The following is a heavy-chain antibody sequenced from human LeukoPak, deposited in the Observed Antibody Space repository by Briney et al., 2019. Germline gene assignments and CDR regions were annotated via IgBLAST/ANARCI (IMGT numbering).Heavy chain of an antibody. D-gene: IGHD6-13*01. CDR1: GYTFTSYD. CDR2: MNPNSGNT. V-gene: IGHV1-8*01. J-gene: IGHJ6*02. CDR3: ARTPHIAAAGKVYYYGMDV. Sequence: RASVKVSCKASGYTFTSYDINWVRQATGQGLEWMGWMNPNSGNTGYAQKLQGRVTMTTDTSTSTAYMELRSLRSDDTAVYYCARTPHIAAAGKVYYYGMDVWGQGTTVTVSS.